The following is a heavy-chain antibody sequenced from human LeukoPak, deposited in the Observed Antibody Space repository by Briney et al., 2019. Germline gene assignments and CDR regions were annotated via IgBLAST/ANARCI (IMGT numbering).Heavy chain of an antibody. CDR1: GGSFSGYY. J-gene: IGHJ4*02. Sequence: SETLSLTCAVYGGSFSGYYWSWIRQPPGKGLEWIGYIYYSGSTNYNPSLKSRVTISVDTSKNQFSLKLSSVTAADTAVYYCARHTSYSSSWDFDYWGQGTLVTVSS. D-gene: IGHD6-13*01. CDR2: IYYSGST. CDR3: ARHTSYSSSWDFDY. V-gene: IGHV4-59*08.